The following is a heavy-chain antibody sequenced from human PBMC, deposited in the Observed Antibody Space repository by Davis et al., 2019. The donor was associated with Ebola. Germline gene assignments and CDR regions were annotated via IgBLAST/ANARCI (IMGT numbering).Heavy chain of an antibody. V-gene: IGHV1-2*06. CDR1: GYTFTSYG. CDR2: INPNSGGT. D-gene: IGHD2/OR15-2a*01. Sequence: ASVKVSCKASGYTFTSYGISWVRQAPGQGLEWMGRINPNSGGTNYAQKFQGRVTMTRDTSISTAYMELSRLRSDDTAVYYCAREILWSLEYYFDYWGQGTLVTVSS. J-gene: IGHJ4*02. CDR3: AREILWSLEYYFDY.